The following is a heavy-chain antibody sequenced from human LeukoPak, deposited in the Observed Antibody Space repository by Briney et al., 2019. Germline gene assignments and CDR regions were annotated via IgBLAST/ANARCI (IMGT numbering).Heavy chain of an antibody. V-gene: IGHV3-30*02. CDR3: ASANYYDSVGYYGGDAFDI. J-gene: IGHJ3*02. Sequence: PGGSLRLSCTAPGFSFINNGMHWVRQAPGKGLEWVAFIQYDGTNKYYAESVKGRFTISRDNSENTLYLQMNSLRAEDTAVYYCASANYYDSVGYYGGDAFDIWGQGTMVTVSS. CDR1: GFSFINNG. CDR2: IQYDGTNK. D-gene: IGHD3-22*01.